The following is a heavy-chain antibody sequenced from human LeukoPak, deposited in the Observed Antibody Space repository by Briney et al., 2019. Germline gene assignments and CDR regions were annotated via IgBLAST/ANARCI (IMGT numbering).Heavy chain of an antibody. D-gene: IGHD3-3*01. CDR3: ARDSDVSYDFWSGYYGWYFDY. V-gene: IGHV3-21*01. CDR1: GFTFSSYS. Sequence: GGSLRLSCAASGFTFSSYSMNWVRQAPGKGLEWVSSISSSSSYIYYADSVKGRFTISRDNAKNSLYLQMNSLRAEDTAVYYCARDSDVSYDFWSGYYGWYFDYRGQGTLVTVSS. J-gene: IGHJ4*02. CDR2: ISSSSSYI.